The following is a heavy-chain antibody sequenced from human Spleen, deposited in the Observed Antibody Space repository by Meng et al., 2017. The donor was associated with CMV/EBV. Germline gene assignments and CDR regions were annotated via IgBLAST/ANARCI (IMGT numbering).Heavy chain of an antibody. CDR1: GYTFTFYW. D-gene: IGHD4-11*01. V-gene: IGHV5-51*01. J-gene: IGHJ4*02. Sequence: KVSCKASGYTFTFYWIAWVRQMPGKGLEWMGIIYPGNSETRYSSSFQGQVTISADKSINTAYLQWSSPKASDTAIYYCARRPYSNYDFDYWGQGALVTVSS. CDR2: IYPGNSET. CDR3: ARRPYSNYDFDY.